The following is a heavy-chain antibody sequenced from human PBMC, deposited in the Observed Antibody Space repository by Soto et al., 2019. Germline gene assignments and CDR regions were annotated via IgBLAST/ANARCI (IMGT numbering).Heavy chain of an antibody. V-gene: IGHV1-18*01. CDR3: ARARYDFCSGHYTDD. Sequence: GASVNGSCNASGYTFTSYGSRWVRHAPVKGLEWMGWISAYNGNTNYAQKLQGRVTMTTDTSTSTVYMELRSLRSDDTVVYYCARARYDFCSGHYTDDWGQGTLVTVSS. J-gene: IGHJ4*02. CDR2: ISAYNGNT. CDR1: GYTFTSYG. D-gene: IGHD3-3*01.